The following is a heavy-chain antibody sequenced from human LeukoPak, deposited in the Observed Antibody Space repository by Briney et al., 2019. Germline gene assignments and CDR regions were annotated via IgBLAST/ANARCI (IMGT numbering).Heavy chain of an antibody. D-gene: IGHD4-17*01. CDR2: IYHSGST. Sequence: SETLSLTCAVSGGSISCGGYSWSWIRQPPGKGLEWIGYIYHSGSTYYNPSLKSRVTISVDRSKNQFSLKLSSVTAADTAVYYCARGSAATTYPNYYYYGMDVWGQGTTVTVSS. CDR3: ARGSAATTYPNYYYYGMDV. CDR1: GGSISCGGYS. V-gene: IGHV4-30-2*01. J-gene: IGHJ6*02.